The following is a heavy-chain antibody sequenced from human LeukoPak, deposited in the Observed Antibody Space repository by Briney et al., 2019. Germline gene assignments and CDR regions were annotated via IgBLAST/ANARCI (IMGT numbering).Heavy chain of an antibody. J-gene: IGHJ4*02. CDR1: GGSISSYY. V-gene: IGHV4-59*08. Sequence: PSETLSLTCTVSGGSISSYYWSWIRQPPGKGLERIGYIYYSGSTNYNPSLKGRVTISVDTSKNQFSLKLSSVTAADTAVYYCARMVGATDYFDYWGQGTLVTVSS. CDR3: ARMVGATDYFDY. D-gene: IGHD1-26*01. CDR2: IYYSGST.